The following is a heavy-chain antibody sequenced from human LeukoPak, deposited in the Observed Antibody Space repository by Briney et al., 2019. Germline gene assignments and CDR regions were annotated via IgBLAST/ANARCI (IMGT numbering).Heavy chain of an antibody. CDR3: AKEPEASDAFDI. Sequence: GGSLRLSCAASGFTFSSYGMSWVRQAPGKRLEWVSAISGSGGSTYYADSVKGRFTISRDNSKNTLYLQMNSLRAEDTAVYYCAKEPEASDAFDIWGQGTMVTVSS. CDR1: GFTFSSYG. CDR2: ISGSGGST. J-gene: IGHJ3*02. D-gene: IGHD1-14*01. V-gene: IGHV3-23*01.